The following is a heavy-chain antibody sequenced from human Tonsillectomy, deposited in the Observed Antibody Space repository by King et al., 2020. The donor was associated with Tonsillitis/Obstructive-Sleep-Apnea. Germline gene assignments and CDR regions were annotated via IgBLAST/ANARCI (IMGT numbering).Heavy chain of an antibody. D-gene: IGHD3-10*01. CDR1: GYSFTSYW. J-gene: IGHJ6*02. V-gene: IGHV5-10-1*03. Sequence: VQLVESGAEVKKPGESLRISCKGSGYSFTSYWINWVRQMPGKGLEWMGKIDPSDSYINYSPSFQGHVTISTDKSISTAYLQWSSLKASDTAMYYCAWRDGSGSYYPSPYGMDVWGQGTTVTVSS. CDR2: IDPSDSYI. CDR3: AWRDGSGSYYPSPYGMDV.